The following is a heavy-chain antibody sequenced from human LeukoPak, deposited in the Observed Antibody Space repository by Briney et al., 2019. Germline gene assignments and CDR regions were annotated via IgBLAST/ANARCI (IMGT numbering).Heavy chain of an antibody. CDR2: ISDSGGST. V-gene: IGHV3-23*01. J-gene: IGHJ4*02. CDR3: AKVFYDNSGYIDY. Sequence: GGSLRLSCAASGFTFSSYAMSWVRQAPGKGLEWVSAISDSGGSTYYADSVKGRFTISRDNSKNTMFLQMNSLRAEDTAVYYCAKVFYDNSGYIDYCGQGTLVTVSS. CDR1: GFTFSSYA. D-gene: IGHD3-22*01.